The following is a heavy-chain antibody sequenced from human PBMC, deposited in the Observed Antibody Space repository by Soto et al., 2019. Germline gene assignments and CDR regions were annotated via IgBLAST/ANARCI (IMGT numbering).Heavy chain of an antibody. CDR2: ISPSTSHI. CDR3: SGCSGCACHPNYRMDV. V-gene: IGHV3-21*01. CDR1: GFTFSSCT. Sequence: EVHLVESGGGLVKPGGSLRLSCAVSGFTFSSCTMNWVRQAPGKGLEWVSSISPSTSHIYYADSVKGRFTISRDNAKNFLFLQMNSLRAEDTAVFYCSGCSGCACHPNYRMDVWGQGTTVTVSS. J-gene: IGHJ6*02. D-gene: IGHD2-15*01.